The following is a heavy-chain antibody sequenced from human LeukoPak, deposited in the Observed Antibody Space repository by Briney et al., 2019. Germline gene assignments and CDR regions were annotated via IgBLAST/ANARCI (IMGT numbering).Heavy chain of an antibody. D-gene: IGHD5-18*01. CDR1: GFAFSSYG. CDR2: IYYSGST. V-gene: IGHV4-39*01. CDR3: ARHSYSHGYGDY. J-gene: IGHJ4*02. Sequence: PGGSLRLSCAAYGFAFSSYGMGWVRQPPGKGLEWIGSIYYSGSTYYNPSLKSRVSISVDTSKNQFSLKLSSVTAADTAVYYCARHSYSHGYGDYWGQGTLVTVSS.